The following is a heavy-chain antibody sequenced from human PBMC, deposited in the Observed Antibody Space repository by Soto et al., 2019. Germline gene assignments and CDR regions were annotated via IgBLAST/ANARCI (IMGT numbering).Heavy chain of an antibody. CDR2: IYYSGST. D-gene: IGHD6-13*01. CDR1: GGSISSYY. V-gene: IGHV4-59*08. J-gene: IGHJ6*04. CDR3: ATSSAPDYYYYGMDV. Sequence: QVQLQESGPGLVKPSETLSLTCTVSGGSISSYYWSWIRQPPGKGLEWIGYIYYSGSTNYNHTLTIRVTISVDTSKIQCSLKLSSVTAADTAVYYCATSSAPDYYYYGMDVWGEGTTVTVSS.